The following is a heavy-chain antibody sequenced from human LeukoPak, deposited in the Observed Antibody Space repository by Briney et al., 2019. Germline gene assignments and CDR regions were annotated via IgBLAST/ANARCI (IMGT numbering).Heavy chain of an antibody. V-gene: IGHV4-38-2*02. CDR2: FFLKGST. CDR1: GYSITSAYY. J-gene: IGHJ5*02. Sequence: SETLSLTCTVSGYSITSAYYWGWIRQPPGKGLEWIGSFFLKGSTYYNPSLKSRVTISVDTSKNQFSLKLSSVTAADTAVYYCARDRHWFDPWGQGTLVTVSS. CDR3: ARDRHWFDP.